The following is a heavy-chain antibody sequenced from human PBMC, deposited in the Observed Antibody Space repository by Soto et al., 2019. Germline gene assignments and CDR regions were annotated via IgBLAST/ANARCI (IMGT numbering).Heavy chain of an antibody. J-gene: IGHJ6*03. CDR1: GGSISSYY. Sequence: QVQLQESGPGLVKPSETLSLTCTVSGGSISSYYWSWIRQPPGKGLEWIGYIYYSGSTNYNPSLKSRVTISVDTSKNQFSLKLSSVTAADTAVYYCARVRLKQQLAPRKYYYYYMDVWGKGTTVTVSS. V-gene: IGHV4-59*01. D-gene: IGHD6-13*01. CDR3: ARVRLKQQLAPRKYYYYYMDV. CDR2: IYYSGST.